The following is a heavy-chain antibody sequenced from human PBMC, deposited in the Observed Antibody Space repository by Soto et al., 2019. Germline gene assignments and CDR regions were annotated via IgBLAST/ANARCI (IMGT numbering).Heavy chain of an antibody. J-gene: IGHJ4*02. CDR3: ARRAQLGKQLWLPFDI. CDR1: GYTFANYD. D-gene: IGHD5-18*01. CDR2: VNPYSGNT. V-gene: IGHV1-8*01. Sequence: QVQLVQSGAEVKYPGTSLKVSCKGSGYTFANYDINWVRQAAGQGLEWLGWVNPYSGNTGYAQNFQDRVTLTRDFFTDTAYMELRDLSSDDTAIYYCARRAQLGKQLWLPFDIWGPGTLVTVSS.